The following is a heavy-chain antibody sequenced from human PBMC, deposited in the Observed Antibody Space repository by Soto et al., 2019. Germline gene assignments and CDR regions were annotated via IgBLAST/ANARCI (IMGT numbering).Heavy chain of an antibody. D-gene: IGHD2-21*02. CDR1: GGTFSSYA. V-gene: IGHV1-69*13. Sequence: SVKVSCKASGGTFSSYAISWVRQAPGQGLEWMGGIIPIFGTANYAQKFQGRVTITADESTSTAYMELSSLRSEDTAVYYCARGYPWVTADYYGMEDWGQGTTVTVSS. CDR2: IIPIFGTA. J-gene: IGHJ6*02. CDR3: ARGYPWVTADYYGMED.